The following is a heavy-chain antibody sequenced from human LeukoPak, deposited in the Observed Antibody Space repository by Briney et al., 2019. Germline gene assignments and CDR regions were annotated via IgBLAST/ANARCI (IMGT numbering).Heavy chain of an antibody. D-gene: IGHD2-15*01. CDR3: TTDSDGTLGYCSGGGCYGTYFDY. CDR1: GFTFNNAW. CDR2: IKSKTDGGTT. J-gene: IGHJ4*02. V-gene: IGHV3-15*01. Sequence: GGSLRLSCAASGFTFNNAWMSWVRQAPGKGLEWVGRIKSKTDGGTTDYAAPVKGRFTISRDDSKNTLYLQMNSLKIEDTAVYYCTTDSDGTLGYCSGGGCYGTYFDYWGQGTLVTVSS.